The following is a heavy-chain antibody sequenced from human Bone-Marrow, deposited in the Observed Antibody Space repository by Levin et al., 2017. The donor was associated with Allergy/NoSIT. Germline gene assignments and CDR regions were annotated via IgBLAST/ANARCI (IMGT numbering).Heavy chain of an antibody. CDR3: AREVNNCGGDCLDY. CDR2: ITSSGSTI. CDR1: GFTFSTYE. V-gene: IGHV3-48*03. J-gene: IGHJ4*02. Sequence: TGGSLRLSCAASGFTFSTYEFNWVRQAPGKGLEWVSYITSSGSTIFYSDSLKGRLIVSRDNAKNSLYLQMNSLRVEDTAVYYCAREVNNCGGDCLDYWGQGTLVTVSS. D-gene: IGHD2-21*01.